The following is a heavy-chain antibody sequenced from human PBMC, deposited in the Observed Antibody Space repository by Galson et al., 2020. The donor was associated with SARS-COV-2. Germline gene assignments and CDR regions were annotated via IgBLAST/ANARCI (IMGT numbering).Heavy chain of an antibody. V-gene: IGHV4-34*01. CDR3: ARARRVIMPDAFDI. J-gene: IGHJ3*02. CDR2: INHSGVT. Sequence: SETLSLTCAVYGGSFSDYSWSWIRQPPGKGLEWIGEINHSGVTNYNPSLKSRVTISVDTSKNQFSLKLSSVTAADTSVYYCARARRVIMPDAFDIWGQGTVVIVSS. CDR1: GGSFSDYS. D-gene: IGHD2-21*01.